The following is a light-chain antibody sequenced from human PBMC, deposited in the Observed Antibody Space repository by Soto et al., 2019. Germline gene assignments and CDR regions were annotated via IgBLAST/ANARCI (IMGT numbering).Light chain of an antibody. CDR1: QPIYSNY. V-gene: IGKV3-20*01. J-gene: IGKJ1*01. Sequence: ILMTQSPATLSVSPGERATLSCRASQPIYSNYLAWYQQKPGQAPRLLIYGASSRATGIPDRFSGSGSGTDFTLTISRLEPEDFAVYYCQQYGSSSWTFGQGAKV. CDR2: GAS. CDR3: QQYGSSSWT.